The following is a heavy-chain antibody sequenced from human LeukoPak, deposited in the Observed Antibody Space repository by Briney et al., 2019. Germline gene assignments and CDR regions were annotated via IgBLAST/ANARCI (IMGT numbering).Heavy chain of an antibody. D-gene: IGHD6-13*01. Sequence: GGSLRLSCAASGFTFSGSAMHWVRQASGKGLEWVGRIRSKANSYATAYAASVKGRFTISRDDSKNTAYLQMNSLKTEDTAVYYCTRQTQGIAAAGTDYWGQGTLVTVSS. J-gene: IGHJ4*02. CDR3: TRQTQGIAAAGTDY. V-gene: IGHV3-73*01. CDR2: IRSKANSYAT. CDR1: GFTFSGSA.